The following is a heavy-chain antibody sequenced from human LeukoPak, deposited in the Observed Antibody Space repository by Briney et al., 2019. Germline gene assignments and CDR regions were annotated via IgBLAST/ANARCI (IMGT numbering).Heavy chain of an antibody. CDR3: ARARSGYSGGRIDY. CDR2: IYYSGST. V-gene: IGHV4-39*07. CDR1: GGSISNSNSY. J-gene: IGHJ4*02. Sequence: SETLSLTCTVSGGSISNSNSYWGWIRQSPGKGLEWIANIYYSGSTYYNPSLKSRLTISVDTSKNRFSLKLNSVTAADTAVYYCARARSGYSGGRIDYWGQGTLVIVS. D-gene: IGHD5-12*01.